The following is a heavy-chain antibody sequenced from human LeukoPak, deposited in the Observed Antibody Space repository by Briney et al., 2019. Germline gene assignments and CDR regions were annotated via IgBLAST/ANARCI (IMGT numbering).Heavy chain of an antibody. D-gene: IGHD2/OR15-2a*01. CDR2: IYYSGST. Sequence: SETLSLTCAVSGGSISTLYCIWIRQPPGKGLEWIGCIYYSGSTIYNPSLKSRVTISVDTSKNQFSLKLSSVTAADTAVYYCARDNGWDNFVYWRGGTLDTVSS. J-gene: IGHJ4*02. V-gene: IGHV4-59*01. CDR3: ARDNGWDNFVY. CDR1: GGSISTLY.